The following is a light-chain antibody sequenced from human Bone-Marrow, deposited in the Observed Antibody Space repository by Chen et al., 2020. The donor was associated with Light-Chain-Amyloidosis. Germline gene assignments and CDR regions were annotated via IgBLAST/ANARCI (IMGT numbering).Light chain of an antibody. CDR1: NIGSTS. CDR2: DDS. Sequence: SYVLTQPSSVSVAPGQTATIACGGNNIGSTSVHWYQQTPGQAPLLVVYDDSDRPSGIPERLSGSNSGNTATRTISRVEAGDEADYYCQVWARSSDRPVFGGGTKLTVL. J-gene: IGLJ3*02. V-gene: IGLV3-21*02. CDR3: QVWARSSDRPV.